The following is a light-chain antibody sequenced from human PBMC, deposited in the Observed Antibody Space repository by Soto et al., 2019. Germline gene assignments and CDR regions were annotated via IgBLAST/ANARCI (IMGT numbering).Light chain of an antibody. CDR3: CSYAGSYTLYV. CDR2: DVS. J-gene: IGLJ1*01. V-gene: IGLV2-11*01. Sequence: QSALTQPRSVSGSPGQSVTISCTVTSSDVGGYNYVSWYQQHPGKAPKLMIYDVSKRPSGVPDRFSGSKSGNTASLTISGLQAEDEADYYCCSYAGSYTLYVFGTGTKLTVL. CDR1: SSDVGGYNY.